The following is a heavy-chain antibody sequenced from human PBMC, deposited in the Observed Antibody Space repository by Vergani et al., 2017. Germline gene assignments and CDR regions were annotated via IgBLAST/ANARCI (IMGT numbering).Heavy chain of an antibody. D-gene: IGHD2-15*01. CDR1: GGTFSSYV. Sequence: QVQLVQSGAEVKKPGSSVKVSCKASGGTFSSYVISWVRQAPGQGLEWMGGIIPIFGTANYAQKFQGRVTITADESTSTAYMELSSLRSEDTAVYYCARGYCSGGSCYRGYYYYYGMDVWGQGTTVTVSS. CDR3: ARGYCSGGSCYRGYYYYYGMDV. CDR2: IIPIFGTA. V-gene: IGHV1-69*01. J-gene: IGHJ6*02.